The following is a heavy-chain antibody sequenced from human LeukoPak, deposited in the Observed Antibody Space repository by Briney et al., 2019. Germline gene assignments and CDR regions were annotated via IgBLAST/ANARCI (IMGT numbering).Heavy chain of an antibody. CDR2: INHSGST. J-gene: IGHJ4*02. V-gene: IGHV4-34*01. CDR3: ARHYYDSSGYFDPAFDY. CDR1: GGSFSGYY. Sequence: PSEALSLTCAVYGGSFSGYYWSWIRQPPGKGLEWIGEINHSGSTNYNPSLKSRVTISVDTSKNQFSLKLSSVTAADTAVYYCARHYYDSSGYFDPAFDYWGQGTLVTVSS. D-gene: IGHD3-22*01.